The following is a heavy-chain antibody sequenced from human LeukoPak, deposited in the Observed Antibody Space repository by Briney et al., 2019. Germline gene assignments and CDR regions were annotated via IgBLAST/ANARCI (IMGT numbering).Heavy chain of an antibody. J-gene: IGHJ4*02. V-gene: IGHV3-23*01. CDR3: AKDNKEYSYDY. CDR1: GFTFGIYA. Sequence: GGSLRLSCAASGFTFGIYAMSWVRQAPGKGLEWVSVITGGGGGTYYADSVKGRFTISRDNSKNTLYLQMNSLRAEDTAVYYCAKDNKEYSYDYWGQGTLVTVSS. D-gene: IGHD5-18*01. CDR2: ITGGGGGT.